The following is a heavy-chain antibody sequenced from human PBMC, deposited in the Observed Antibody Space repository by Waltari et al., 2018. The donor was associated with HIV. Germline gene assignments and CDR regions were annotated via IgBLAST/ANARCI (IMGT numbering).Heavy chain of an antibody. CDR2: ISRSSSSI. J-gene: IGHJ4*02. CDR3: ARDINGGWGY. CDR1: GVTFSNYT. D-gene: IGHD7-27*01. V-gene: IGHV3-48*01. Sequence: EVQLVESGGGLVQPGGSLRLSGAASGVTFSNYTMNWVRQDPGKGLEWVSYISRSSSSIFYADSVKGRFTISRDNAKNSLYLQMNSLRVEDTAVYYCARDINGGWGYWGQGTLVTVAS.